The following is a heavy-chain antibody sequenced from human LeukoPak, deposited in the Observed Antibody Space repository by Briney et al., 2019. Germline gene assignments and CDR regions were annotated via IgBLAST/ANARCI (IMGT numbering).Heavy chain of an antibody. CDR2: INHSGST. CDR3: ARVGDSGGFDP. V-gene: IGHV4-34*01. D-gene: IGHD2-21*01. CDR1: GGSFSGYY. J-gene: IGHJ5*02. Sequence: SETLSLTCAVYGGSFSGYYWSWIRQPPRKGLEWIGEINHSGSTNYNPSLKSRVTISVDTSKNQFSLKLSSVTAADTAVYYCARVGDSGGFDPWGQGTLVTVSS.